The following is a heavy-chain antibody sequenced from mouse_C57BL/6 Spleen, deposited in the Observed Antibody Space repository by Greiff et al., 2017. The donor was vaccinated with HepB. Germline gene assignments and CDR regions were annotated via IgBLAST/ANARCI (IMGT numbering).Heavy chain of an antibody. CDR3: ARYGDDAY. CDR2: IDPSDSYT. Sequence: QVQLQQPGAELVKPGASVKLSCKASGYTFTSYWMQWVKQRPGQGLEWIGEIDPSDSYTNYNQKFKGKATLTVDTSSSTAYMQLSSLASEDSAVYYCARYGDDAYWGQGTLVTVSA. D-gene: IGHD2-14*01. V-gene: IGHV1-50*01. CDR1: GYTFTSYW. J-gene: IGHJ3*01.